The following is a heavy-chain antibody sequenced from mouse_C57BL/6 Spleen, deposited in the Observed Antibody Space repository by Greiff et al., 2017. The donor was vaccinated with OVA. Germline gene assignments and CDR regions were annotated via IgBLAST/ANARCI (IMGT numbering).Heavy chain of an antibody. D-gene: IGHD2-4*01. CDR1: GFSFNTYA. CDR2: IRSKSNNYAT. Sequence: EVKLMESGGGLVQPKGSLKLSCAASGFSFNTYAMNWVRQAPGKGLEWVARIRSKSNNYATYYADSVKDRFTISRDDSESMLYLQMNNLKTEDTAMYYCVRQGYYDYEFAYWGQGTLVTVSA. J-gene: IGHJ3*01. V-gene: IGHV10-1*01. CDR3: VRQGYYDYEFAY.